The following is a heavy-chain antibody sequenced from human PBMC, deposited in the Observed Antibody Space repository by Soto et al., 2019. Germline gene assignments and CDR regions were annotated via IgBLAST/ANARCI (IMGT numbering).Heavy chain of an antibody. CDR2: ISWNSGSI. J-gene: IGHJ4*02. V-gene: IGHV3-9*01. D-gene: IGHD6-19*01. CDR1: GFTFDDYA. CDR3: AKAGYRSGWYYFDY. Sequence: GGSLRLSCAASGFTFDDYAMHWVRQAPGKGLEWVSGISWNSGSIGYADSVKGRFTISRDNAKNSLYLQMNSLRAEDTALYYCAKAGYRSGWYYFDYWGQGTLVTVSS.